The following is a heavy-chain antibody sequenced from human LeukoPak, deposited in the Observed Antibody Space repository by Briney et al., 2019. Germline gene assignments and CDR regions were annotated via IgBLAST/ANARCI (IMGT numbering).Heavy chain of an antibody. Sequence: SETLSLTCTVSGGSISSYYWSWIRQPPGKGLEWIGYIYYSGSTNYNPSLKSRVTISVDTSKNHFSLKLSSVTAADTAVYYCARGPFRGYDFWSGYSVNVSLDPWGQGTLVTVSS. CDR2: IYYSGST. V-gene: IGHV4-59*12. D-gene: IGHD3-3*01. CDR1: GGSISSYY. J-gene: IGHJ5*02. CDR3: ARGPFRGYDFWSGYSVNVSLDP.